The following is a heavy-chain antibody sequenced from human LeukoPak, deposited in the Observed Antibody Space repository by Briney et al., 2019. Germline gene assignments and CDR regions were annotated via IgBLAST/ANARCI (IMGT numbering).Heavy chain of an antibody. CDR2: ISYDGSNK. V-gene: IGHV3-30*18. CDR3: AKEGYYYYGMDV. J-gene: IGHJ6*02. CDR1: GFTFSSYR. Sequence: GGSLTLSCAAYGFTFSSYRMHWLPQAPGKGLEWVAVISYDGSNKYYADSVKGRFTISRDNSKNTLYLQMNSLRAEDTAVYYCAKEGYYYYGMDVWGQGTTVTVSS.